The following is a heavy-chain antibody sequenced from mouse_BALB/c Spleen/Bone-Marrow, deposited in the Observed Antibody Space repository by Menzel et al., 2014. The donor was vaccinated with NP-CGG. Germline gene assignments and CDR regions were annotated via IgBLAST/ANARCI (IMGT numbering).Heavy chain of an antibody. V-gene: IGHV1-80*01. Sequence: VQLQQSGAELVRPGSSVKISCKASGYAFSTYWMNWVKQRPGQGLEWIGQVSPGDGDTNYNGKFRGKATLTADKSSSTAYIQLSSLTSEDSAVYFCARVYYGNLDHFGQGTTLTVSS. CDR2: VSPGDGDT. CDR3: ARVYYGNLDH. D-gene: IGHD2-1*01. CDR1: GYAFSTYW. J-gene: IGHJ2*01.